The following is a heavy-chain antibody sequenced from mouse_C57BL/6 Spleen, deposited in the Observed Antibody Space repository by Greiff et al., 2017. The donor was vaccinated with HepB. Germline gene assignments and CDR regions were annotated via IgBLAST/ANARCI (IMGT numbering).Heavy chain of an antibody. CDR2: IYPRSGNT. CDR3: ARGYDGYSLLDY. J-gene: IGHJ2*01. D-gene: IGHD2-3*01. Sequence: QVQLKQSGAELARPGASVKLSCKASGYTFTSYGISWVKQRTGQGLEWIGEIYPRSGNTYYNEKFKGKATLTADKSSSTAYMELCSLTSEDSAVYFCARGYDGYSLLDYWGQGTTLTVSS. V-gene: IGHV1-81*01. CDR1: GYTFTSYG.